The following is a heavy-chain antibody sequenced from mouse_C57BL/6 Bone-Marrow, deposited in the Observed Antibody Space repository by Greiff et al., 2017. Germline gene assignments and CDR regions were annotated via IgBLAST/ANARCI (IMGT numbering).Heavy chain of an antibody. Sequence: VQLHQSGAELVKPGASVKMSCKASGYTFTSYWITWVMQRPGQGLEWIGDIYPGSGSTNYNEKFKSKATLTVDTSSSTAYMQLSSLASEDSAVYYCARTTGAYYFDYWGQGTTLTVSS. CDR3: ARTTGAYYFDY. CDR2: IYPGSGST. D-gene: IGHD1-1*01. J-gene: IGHJ2*01. CDR1: GYTFTSYW. V-gene: IGHV1-55*01.